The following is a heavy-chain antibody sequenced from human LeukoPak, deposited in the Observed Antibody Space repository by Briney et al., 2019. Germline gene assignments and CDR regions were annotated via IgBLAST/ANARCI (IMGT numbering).Heavy chain of an antibody. J-gene: IGHJ3*02. CDR1: GGSISSYY. Sequence: SSETLSLTCTVSGGSISSYYWSWIRQPPGKGLEWIGYIYYSGSTNYNPSLKSRVTISVDTSKNQFSLKLSSVTAADTAVYYCARDYRRWGSGWYGAFDIWGQGTMVTVSS. D-gene: IGHD6-19*01. CDR2: IYYSGST. CDR3: ARDYRRWGSGWYGAFDI. V-gene: IGHV4-59*01.